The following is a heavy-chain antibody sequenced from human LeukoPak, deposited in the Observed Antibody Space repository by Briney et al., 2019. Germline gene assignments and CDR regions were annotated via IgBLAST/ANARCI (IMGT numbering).Heavy chain of an antibody. CDR3: ARHSRDGYNFDDY. D-gene: IGHD5-24*01. Sequence: SETLSLTCTVSGGSISSYYWSWIRQPPGKGLERIGYIYYSGSTNYNPSLKSRVTISVDTSKNQFSLKLSSVTAADTAVYYCARHSRDGYNFDDYWGQGTLVTVSS. CDR1: GGSISSYY. CDR2: IYYSGST. V-gene: IGHV4-59*08. J-gene: IGHJ4*02.